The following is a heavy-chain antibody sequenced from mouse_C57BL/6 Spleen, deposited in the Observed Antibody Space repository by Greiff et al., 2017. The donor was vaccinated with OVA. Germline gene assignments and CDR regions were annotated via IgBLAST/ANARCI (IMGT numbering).Heavy chain of an antibody. CDR3: TYYSNSAWFAY. J-gene: IGHJ3*01. CDR1: GFTFSNYW. CDR2: IRLKSDNYAT. Sequence: DVHLVESGGGLVQPGGSMKLSCVASGFTFSNYWMNWVRQSPEKGLEWVAQIRLKSDNYATHYAESVKGRFTISRDDSKTSVYLQMNNLRAEDTGIYYCTYYSNSAWFAYWGQGTLVTVSA. V-gene: IGHV6-3*01. D-gene: IGHD2-5*01.